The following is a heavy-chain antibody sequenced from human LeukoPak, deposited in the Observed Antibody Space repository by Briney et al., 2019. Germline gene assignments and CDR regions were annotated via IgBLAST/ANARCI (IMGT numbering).Heavy chain of an antibody. CDR1: GGSISSSSYY. J-gene: IGHJ4*02. D-gene: IGHD2-2*01. CDR2: IYYSGST. V-gene: IGHV4-61*01. CDR3: ARCHSSTSCYVDY. Sequence: SETLSLTCTVSGGSISSSSYYWSWIRQPPGKGLEWIGYIYYSGSTNYNPSLKSRVTISVDTSKDQFSLKLSSVTAADTAVYYCARCHSSTSCYVDYWGQGTLVTVSS.